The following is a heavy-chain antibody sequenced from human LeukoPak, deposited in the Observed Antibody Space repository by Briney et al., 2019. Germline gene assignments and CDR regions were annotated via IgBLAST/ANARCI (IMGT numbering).Heavy chain of an antibody. Sequence: GGTLRLSCAGYGFTFSNHGMNWVRQAPGKGLEWVSVIYSDGDTSYADSVKGRLTISRDIYKNTLYRQMNSLRSEDTAVYYCATPSGGYWGQGTLVTVSS. V-gene: IGHV3-66*01. D-gene: IGHD6-25*01. CDR1: GFTFSNHG. CDR3: ATPSGGY. CDR2: IYSDGDT. J-gene: IGHJ4*02.